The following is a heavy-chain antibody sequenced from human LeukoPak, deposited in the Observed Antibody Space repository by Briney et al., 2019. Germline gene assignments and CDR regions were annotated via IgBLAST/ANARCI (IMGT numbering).Heavy chain of an antibody. CDR1: GGSISSYY. D-gene: IGHD2-21*01. Sequence: SETLSLTCTVSGGSISSYYWSWIRQPPGKGLEWIGYIYYSGGTNYNPSLKSRVTISVDTSKNQFSLKLSSVTAADTAVYYCARALWFTHAFDIWGQGTMVTVSS. V-gene: IGHV4-59*01. J-gene: IGHJ3*02. CDR2: IYYSGGT. CDR3: ARALWFTHAFDI.